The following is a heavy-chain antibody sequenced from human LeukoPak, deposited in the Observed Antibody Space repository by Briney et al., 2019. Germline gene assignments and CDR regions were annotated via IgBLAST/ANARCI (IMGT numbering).Heavy chain of an antibody. D-gene: IGHD5-12*01. Sequence: GGSLRLSCVASGLTFSNSAMHWVRQAPGKGLEWVAIMSFDGSHERYGDSVKGRFTISRDNSKNTVYLQMDSLRAEDTAVYYCARDQSGGYSGFDPRDWGQGALVTVSS. CDR1: GLTFSNSA. CDR2: MSFDGSHE. J-gene: IGHJ4*02. V-gene: IGHV3-30*04. CDR3: ARDQSGGYSGFDPRD.